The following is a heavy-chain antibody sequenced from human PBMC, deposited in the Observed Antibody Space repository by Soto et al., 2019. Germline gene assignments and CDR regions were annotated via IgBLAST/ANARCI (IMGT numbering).Heavy chain of an antibody. CDR1: GFTFRTYI. D-gene: IGHD1-1*01. J-gene: IGHJ4*02. Sequence: GGSLRVSSAASGFTFRTYIVNWVRKDPGKGLEWVSSISGSGNYTHYADFLRGRFTISRDNAKTSLYLQMNSLRAEDTAVYYCAREGINNYNEYYFDSWGPGTVVTVS. CDR3: AREGINNYNEYYFDS. V-gene: IGHV3-21*01. CDR2: ISGSGNYT.